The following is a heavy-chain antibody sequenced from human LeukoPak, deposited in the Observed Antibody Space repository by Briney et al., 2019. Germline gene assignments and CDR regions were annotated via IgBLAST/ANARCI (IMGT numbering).Heavy chain of an antibody. CDR2: ITPILGIA. D-gene: IGHD5-24*01. J-gene: IGHJ6*02. CDR3: SRSGDGYNSVYNGMHV. V-gene: IGHV1-69*04. CDR1: GGTFSIYA. Sequence: ASVTVSFKATGGTFSIYAISWVRQAPGQGRGRMGRITPILGIANYAQNFQGRVTITADKSTSTAYIELSSLRSDDTAVYYCSRSGDGYNSVYNGMHVWGQGPTVTVSS.